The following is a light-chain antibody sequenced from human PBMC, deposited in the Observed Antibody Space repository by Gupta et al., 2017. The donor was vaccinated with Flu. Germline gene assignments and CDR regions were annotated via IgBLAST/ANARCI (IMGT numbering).Light chain of an antibody. V-gene: IGLV1-44*01. Sequence: QSVLTPSPSAPGAPAQRVIISCSRRSSNIGSNDVNWYQKLPGKDPPLLIDCDDRRRSAVPDRFSCGTNCAYASPVTSGRQYEDEAVDYCSVSDASTNSRCVFGGGTKVTVL. J-gene: IGLJ3*02. CDR2: CDD. CDR1: SSNIGSND. CDR3: SVSDASTNSRCV.